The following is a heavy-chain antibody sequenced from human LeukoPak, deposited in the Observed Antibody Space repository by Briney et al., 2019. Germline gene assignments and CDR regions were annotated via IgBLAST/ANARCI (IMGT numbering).Heavy chain of an antibody. V-gene: IGHV3-48*02. CDR3: ARVTVTTNDY. D-gene: IGHD4-17*01. Sequence: PGGSLRLSCAASGFTLSSYSMNWVRQAPGKGLEWVSYISSSSSTIYSADPVKGRFTISRGNAKNSLYLQMNSLRDEDTAVYYCARVTVTTNDYWGQGTLVTVSS. CDR1: GFTLSSYS. CDR2: ISSSSSTI. J-gene: IGHJ4*02.